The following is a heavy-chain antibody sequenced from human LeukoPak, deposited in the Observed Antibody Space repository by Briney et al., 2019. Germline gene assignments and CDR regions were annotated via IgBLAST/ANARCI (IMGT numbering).Heavy chain of an antibody. CDR3: ARDRIVANRGSTPGCLDP. V-gene: IGHV1-46*01. CDR2: IDPSSSST. D-gene: IGHD5-12*01. J-gene: IGHJ5*02. Sequence: ASVKVSCKASGYTFTSYYIHWVRQAPGQGLEWMGTIDPSSSSTSFARNFQGRVTMTRDTSTTTVYMELSSLRSEDTAVYFCARDRIVANRGSTPGCLDPWGQGTLVTVSS. CDR1: GYTFTSYY.